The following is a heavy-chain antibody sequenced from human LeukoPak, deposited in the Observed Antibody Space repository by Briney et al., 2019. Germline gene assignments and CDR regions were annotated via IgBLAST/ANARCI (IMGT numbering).Heavy chain of an antibody. CDR1: GFTFSSYS. J-gene: IGHJ4*02. Sequence: PGGSLRLSXAASGFTFSSYSMNWVRQAPGKGVEWVSSISSSSYIYYADSVKGRFTISRDNAKNSLYLQMNSLRAEDTAVYYCASQVVPAARVDYWGQGTLVTVSS. D-gene: IGHD2-2*01. V-gene: IGHV3-21*01. CDR3: ASQVVPAARVDY. CDR2: ISSSSYI.